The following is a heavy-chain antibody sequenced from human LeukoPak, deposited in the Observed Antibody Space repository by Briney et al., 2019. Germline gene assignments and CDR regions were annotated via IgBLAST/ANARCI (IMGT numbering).Heavy chain of an antibody. CDR2: IIPIFGTA. D-gene: IGHD3-22*01. Sequence: SVNVSCKASGGTFSSYAISWVRQAPGQGLDWMGRIIPIFGTANYAQKFQGRVTITTDESTSTAYMELSSLRSEDTAVYYCAAAGTYYYDSSGYRDYWRQGTLVTVSS. CDR1: GGTFSSYA. J-gene: IGHJ4*02. V-gene: IGHV1-69*05. CDR3: AAAGTYYYDSSGYRDY.